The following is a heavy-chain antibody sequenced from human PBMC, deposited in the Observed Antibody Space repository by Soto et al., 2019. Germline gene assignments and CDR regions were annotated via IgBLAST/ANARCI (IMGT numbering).Heavy chain of an antibody. CDR1: GGSVSSGSYF. V-gene: IGHV4-61*01. CDR3: ARVRYYGSGSYWFYFDY. Sequence: SETLSLTCTVSGGSVSSGSYFWSWIRQPPGKGLEWIGYIYYSGSTNYNPSLKSRVTISVDTSKNQFSLKLSSVTAADTALYYCARVRYYGSGSYWFYFDYWGQGTLVTVS. J-gene: IGHJ4*02. CDR2: IYYSGST. D-gene: IGHD3-10*01.